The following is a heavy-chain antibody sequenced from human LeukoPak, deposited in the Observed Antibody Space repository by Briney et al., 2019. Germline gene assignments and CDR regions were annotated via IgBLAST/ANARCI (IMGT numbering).Heavy chain of an antibody. D-gene: IGHD5-18*01. CDR2: ISYDGSNK. Sequence: GSPRLSCAASGFTFSSYGMHWVRQAPGKGLEWVAVISYDGSNKYYADSVKGRFTISRDNSKNTLYLQMNSLRAEDTAVYYCAKAAWIQLWLLDYWGQGTLVTVSS. V-gene: IGHV3-30*18. CDR3: AKAAWIQLWLLDY. J-gene: IGHJ4*02. CDR1: GFTFSSYG.